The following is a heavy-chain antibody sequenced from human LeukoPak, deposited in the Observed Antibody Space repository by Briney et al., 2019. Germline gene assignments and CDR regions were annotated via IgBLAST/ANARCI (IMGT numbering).Heavy chain of an antibody. J-gene: IGHJ4*02. CDR1: GYSISSGYY. CDR3: AGSGYSTFDY. V-gene: IGHV4-38-2*01. CDR2: LYQTDST. Sequence: SETLSLTCAVSGYSISSGYYWGWIRQPPGKGLEWIGSLYQTDSTYYSPSLKSRVTISIDTSKNQFSLKLGSGTAADTAVYYWAGSGYSTFDYWGQGTLVTVSS. D-gene: IGHD3-3*01.